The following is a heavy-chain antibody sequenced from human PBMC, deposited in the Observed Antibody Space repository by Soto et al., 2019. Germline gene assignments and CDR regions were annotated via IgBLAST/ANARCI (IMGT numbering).Heavy chain of an antibody. Sequence: PGGSLRLSCAASGFTFSSYAMHWVRQAPGKGLEWVAVISYDGSNKYYADSVKGRFTISRDNSKNTLYLQMNSLRAEDTAVYYCARAYCSGGSCYSIDYWGQGTLVTVS. CDR2: ISYDGSNK. CDR3: ARAYCSGGSCYSIDY. V-gene: IGHV3-30-3*01. CDR1: GFTFSSYA. D-gene: IGHD2-15*01. J-gene: IGHJ4*02.